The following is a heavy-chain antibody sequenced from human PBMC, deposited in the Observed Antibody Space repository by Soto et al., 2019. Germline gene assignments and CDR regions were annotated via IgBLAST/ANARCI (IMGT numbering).Heavy chain of an antibody. Sequence: PSETLSLTCTVSGGTVSSGGYYWSWIRQPPGKGLEWIGYISSRGSANYNPSLKSRVTISVDTSKNQFSLKLTSVTAADTAVYYCAMDGNYRYFDAWGQGTLITVSS. CDR2: ISSRGSA. CDR1: GGTVSSGGYY. CDR3: AMDGNYRYFDA. J-gene: IGHJ4*02. D-gene: IGHD1-7*01. V-gene: IGHV4-61*08.